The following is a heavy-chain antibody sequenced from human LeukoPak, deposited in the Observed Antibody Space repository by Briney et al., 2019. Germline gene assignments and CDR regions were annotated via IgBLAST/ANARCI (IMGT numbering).Heavy chain of an antibody. CDR2: ITGPGDNT. Sequence: GGSLRLSCVASGFTFTTYAMTWVRQAPGKGVEWVSTITGPGDNTFYGDSVRGRFTISRDNSRNTLYLQMNSLRVEDTAIYYCAKDLHPRAWSPTFDSWGQGTLVTVSS. D-gene: IGHD2-8*02. CDR1: GFTFTTYA. CDR3: AKDLHPRAWSPTFDS. J-gene: IGHJ4*02. V-gene: IGHV3-23*01.